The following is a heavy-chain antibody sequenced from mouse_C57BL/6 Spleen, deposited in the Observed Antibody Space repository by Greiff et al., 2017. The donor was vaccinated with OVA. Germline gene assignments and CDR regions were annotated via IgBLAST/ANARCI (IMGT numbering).Heavy chain of an antibody. CDR2: IHPTSGSP. CDR3: AHYGSSLYWYFDV. D-gene: IGHD1-1*01. V-gene: IGHV1-64*01. Sequence: VQLVESGAELVKPGASVKLSCKASGYPFPSYWMHWVKQRPGQGLEWIGMIHPTSGSPNSNEKFKSKATLTVNKSSSTAYMQLSSRTSEDSAVYYCAHYGSSLYWYFDVWGTGTTVTVSS. CDR1: GYPFPSYW. J-gene: IGHJ1*03.